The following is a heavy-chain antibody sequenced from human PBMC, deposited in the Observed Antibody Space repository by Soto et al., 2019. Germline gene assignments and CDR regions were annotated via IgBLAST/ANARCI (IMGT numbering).Heavy chain of an antibody. CDR2: INHRGST. CDR1: GGSFSGYY. Sequence: SETLSLTCAVYGGSFSGYYWTWIRQPPGKGLEWIGEINHRGSTNYNPSLKSRVTISVDRSKNQFSLTLNSVTAADTAVYYCAKRGLFCSSKNCYVWWFDPWGQGTRVTVSS. J-gene: IGHJ5*02. D-gene: IGHD2-2*01. V-gene: IGHV4-34*01. CDR3: AKRGLFCSSKNCYVWWFDP.